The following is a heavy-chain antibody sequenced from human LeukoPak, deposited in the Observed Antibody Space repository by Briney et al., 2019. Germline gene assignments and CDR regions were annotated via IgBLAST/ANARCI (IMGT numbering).Heavy chain of an antibody. D-gene: IGHD1-14*01. V-gene: IGHV3-30*02. CDR1: GFTFSSYG. CDR2: LKFDGVNK. Sequence: PGGSLRLSCAASGFTFSSYGMHWVRQVPGRGLEWVALLKFDGVNKYYADSVKGRFTISRDNSKNTLYLQVNSLRGEDTALYYCAKDSTTWSMDYWGQGTLVT. J-gene: IGHJ4*02. CDR3: AKDSTTWSMDY.